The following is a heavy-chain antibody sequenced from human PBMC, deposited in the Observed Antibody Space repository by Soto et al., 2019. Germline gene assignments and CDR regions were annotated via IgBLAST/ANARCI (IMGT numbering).Heavy chain of an antibody. J-gene: IGHJ6*02. Sequence: QVQLQQWGAGLLKPSETLSLTCAVYGGAFSGNYWSWIRQPPVKGLEWIGEINHSGSNNYNPSIKLRVTISADTSKNQCSIKLSSVAAADTAGYYCARTSCGGDCYAPGANGMDVWGQGTTVTVSS. CDR2: INHSGSN. D-gene: IGHD2-21*02. V-gene: IGHV4-34*01. CDR3: ARTSCGGDCYAPGANGMDV. CDR1: GGAFSGNY.